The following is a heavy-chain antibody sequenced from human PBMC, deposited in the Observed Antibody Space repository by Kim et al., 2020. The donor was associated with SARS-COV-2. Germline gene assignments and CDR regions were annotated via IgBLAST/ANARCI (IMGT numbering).Heavy chain of an antibody. CDR2: ISSSGYTI. CDR1: SFSFNNYD. J-gene: IGHJ6*03. V-gene: IGHV3-48*03. D-gene: IGHD1-26*01. Sequence: GGSLRLSCTPSSFSFNNYDMSWVRQAPGKGLERVSYISSSGYTINYADSVKGRFTISRDNARNSLYLQLTSPGAEDTAVYYCAGGIYSNYYSCHMDVW. CDR3: AGGIYSNYYSCHMDV.